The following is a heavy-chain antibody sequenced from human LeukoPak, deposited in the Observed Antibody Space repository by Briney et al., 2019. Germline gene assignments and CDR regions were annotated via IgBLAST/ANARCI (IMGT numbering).Heavy chain of an antibody. Sequence: GGSLRLSCAASGFIFSSSTMGWVRQAPGKGLEWVSSISGSGGSTYYADSVKGRFTVSRDNSKNTLYLHMNSLTFEDTAVYYCHGNWCWGQGTLVTVSS. CDR1: GFIFSSST. V-gene: IGHV3-23*01. J-gene: IGHJ4*02. CDR3: HGNWC. D-gene: IGHD1-20*01. CDR2: ISGSGGST.